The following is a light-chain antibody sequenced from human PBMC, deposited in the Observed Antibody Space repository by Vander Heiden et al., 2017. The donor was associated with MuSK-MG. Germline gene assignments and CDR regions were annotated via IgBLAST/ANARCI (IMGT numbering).Light chain of an antibody. CDR2: GAS. J-gene: IGKJ1*01. V-gene: IGKV3-20*01. CDR1: QSVSSNY. CDR3: QQYGRSPAWT. Sequence: EIVLTQSPGTLSLSPGERATLSCRASQSVSSNYLAWYQQKPGQAPRLLIYGASSRATGIPDRFRGSGSGTDFTLTISRLEPEDFAVYYCQQYGRSPAWTFGQGTKVEVK.